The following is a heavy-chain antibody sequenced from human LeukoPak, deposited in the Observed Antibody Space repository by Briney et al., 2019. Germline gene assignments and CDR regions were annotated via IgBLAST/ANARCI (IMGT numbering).Heavy chain of an antibody. Sequence: GGSLRLSCAASGFTFSSYEMNWVRQAPGKGLEWVSYISSSGSTIYYADSVKGRFTISRDNAKNSLYLQMNSLRAEDTAVYYCARISGYYLFDYWGQGTLVNVSS. CDR2: ISSSGSTI. CDR3: ARISGYYLFDY. D-gene: IGHD3-22*01. CDR1: GFTFSSYE. V-gene: IGHV3-48*03. J-gene: IGHJ4*02.